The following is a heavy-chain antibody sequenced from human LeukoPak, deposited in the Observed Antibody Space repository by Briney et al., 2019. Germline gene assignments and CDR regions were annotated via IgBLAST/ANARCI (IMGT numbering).Heavy chain of an antibody. V-gene: IGHV3-30*04. CDR3: ARTPQHVAAAGLIDY. D-gene: IGHD6-13*01. Sequence: GRSLRLSCAASGFTFSSYAMHWVRQAPGKGLEWGAVISYDGSNKYYADSVKGRFTISRDNSKNTLYLQMNSLRAEDTAVYYCARTPQHVAAAGLIDYWGQGTLVTVSS. J-gene: IGHJ4*02. CDR2: ISYDGSNK. CDR1: GFTFSSYA.